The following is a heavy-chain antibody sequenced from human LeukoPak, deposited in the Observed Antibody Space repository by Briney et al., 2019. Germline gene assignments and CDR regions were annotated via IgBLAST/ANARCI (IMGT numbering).Heavy chain of an antibody. CDR1: GYTFTGYY. D-gene: IGHD3-9*01. Sequence: ASVKVSCKGSGYTFTGYYMHWVRQPPGQGLEGMGRINPNSGGTHYAQKFQGRVTMTRDTSISTAYMELSRLRSDDTAVYYCARDDWGDYWYFDLWGRGTLVTVSS. V-gene: IGHV1-2*06. J-gene: IGHJ2*01. CDR3: ARDDWGDYWYFDL. CDR2: INPNSGGT.